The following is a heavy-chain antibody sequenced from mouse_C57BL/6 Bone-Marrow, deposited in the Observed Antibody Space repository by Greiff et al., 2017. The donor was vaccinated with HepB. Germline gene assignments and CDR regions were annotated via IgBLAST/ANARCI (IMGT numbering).Heavy chain of an antibody. D-gene: IGHD1-1*01. V-gene: IGHV1-5*01. CDR1: GYTFTSYW. CDR2: IYPGNSDT. J-gene: IGHJ2*01. CDR3: FITTVVAKDFDY. Sequence: EVQLVESGTVLARPGASVKMSCKTSGYTFTSYWMHWVKQRPGQGLEWIGAIYPGNSDTSYNQKFKGKAKLTAVTSASTAYMELSSLTNEDSAVYYCFITTVVAKDFDYWGQGTTLTVSS.